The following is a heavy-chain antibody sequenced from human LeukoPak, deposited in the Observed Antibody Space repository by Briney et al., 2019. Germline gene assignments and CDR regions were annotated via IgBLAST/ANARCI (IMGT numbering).Heavy chain of an antibody. CDR2: IKQDGSEK. CDR3: AKGPSGGYSFDY. Sequence: PGGSLRLSCAASGFTFSSYWMTWVRQAPGKGLEWVANIKQDGSEKYYVDSVKGRLTISRDNSKNTLYLQMNSLRAEDTAVYYCAKGPSGGYSFDYWGQGTLVTVSS. J-gene: IGHJ4*02. V-gene: IGHV3-7*03. CDR1: GFTFSSYW. D-gene: IGHD5-18*01.